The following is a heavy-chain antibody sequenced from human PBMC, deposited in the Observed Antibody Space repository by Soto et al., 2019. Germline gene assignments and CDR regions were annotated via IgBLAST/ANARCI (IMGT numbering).Heavy chain of an antibody. J-gene: IGHJ4*02. D-gene: IGHD4-17*01. V-gene: IGHV1-69*13. CDR3: ARDLVYGDNFDY. CDR2: IIPIFGTA. CDR1: GGTFSSYA. Sequence: SVKVSCKASGGTFSSYAISWVRQAPGQGLEWMGGIIPIFGTANYAQKFQGRVTITADESTSTAYMELSSLRSEDTAVYYCARDLVYGDNFDYWGQGTLVTVSS.